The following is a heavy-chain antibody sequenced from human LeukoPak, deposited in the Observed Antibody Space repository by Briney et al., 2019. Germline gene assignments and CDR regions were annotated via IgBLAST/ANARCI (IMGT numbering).Heavy chain of an antibody. CDR1: GFTFSSYA. CDR2: ISYDGSNK. CDR3: ARSIYDSSGPFDY. Sequence: GGSLRLPCAASGFTFSSYAMHWVRQAPGKGLEWVAVISYDGSNKYYADSVKGRFTISRDNSKNTLYLQMNSLRAEDTAVYYCARSIYDSSGPFDYWGQGTLVTVSS. V-gene: IGHV3-30*01. J-gene: IGHJ4*02. D-gene: IGHD3-22*01.